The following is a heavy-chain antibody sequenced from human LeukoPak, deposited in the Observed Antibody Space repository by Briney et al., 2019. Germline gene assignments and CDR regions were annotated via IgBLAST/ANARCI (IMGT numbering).Heavy chain of an antibody. D-gene: IGHD5/OR15-5a*01. V-gene: IGHV1-8*01. CDR1: GYTFTSYD. Sequence: ASVKVSCKASGYTFTSYDINWVRQATGQGLEWMGWMNPNSGNTGYAQKLQGRVTMTRNTSISTACMELSSLRSEDTAVYYCAGSRGHYYGMDVWGQGTTVTVSS. CDR2: MNPNSGNT. J-gene: IGHJ6*02. CDR3: AGSRGHYYGMDV.